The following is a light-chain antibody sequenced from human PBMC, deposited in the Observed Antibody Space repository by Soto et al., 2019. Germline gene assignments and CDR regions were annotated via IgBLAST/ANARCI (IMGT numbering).Light chain of an antibody. Sequence: QAVVTQPASVSGSPGQSITISCTGTISDIAGSNYVSWYQHHPGKAPKLMIYEVSNRTSGVSNRFSGSKSGNTASLTISGLQAEDEADYYCSSYISSSALYVFGTGTKLTVL. J-gene: IGLJ1*01. CDR2: EVS. CDR1: ISDIAGSNY. CDR3: SSYISSSALYV. V-gene: IGLV2-14*01.